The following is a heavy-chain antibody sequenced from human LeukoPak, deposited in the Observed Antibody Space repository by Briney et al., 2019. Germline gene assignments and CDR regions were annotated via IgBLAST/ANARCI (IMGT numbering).Heavy chain of an antibody. CDR2: ISGSGGST. J-gene: IGHJ4*02. V-gene: IGHV3-23*01. CDR3: ARDLTYYYDSSGYLY. D-gene: IGHD3-22*01. Sequence: GGSLRLSCAASGFTFSSYGMSWVRQAPGKGLEWVSAISGSGGSTYYADSVKGRFTISRDNSKNTLYLQMNSLRAEDTAVYYCARDLTYYYDSSGYLYWGQGTLVTVSS. CDR1: GFTFSSYG.